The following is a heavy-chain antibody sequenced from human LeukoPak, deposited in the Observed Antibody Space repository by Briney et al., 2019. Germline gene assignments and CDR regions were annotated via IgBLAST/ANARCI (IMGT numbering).Heavy chain of an antibody. CDR2: ISSSSSTI. CDR3: ARRGYSGSYRYFDY. D-gene: IGHD1-26*01. J-gene: IGHJ4*02. Sequence: PGGSLRLSCAASGFTFSSYSMNWVRQAPGKGLEWVSYISSSSSTIYYADSVKGQFTTSRDNAKNSLYLQMNSLRAEDTAVYYCARRGYSGSYRYFDYWGQGTLVTVSS. V-gene: IGHV3-48*04. CDR1: GFTFSSYS.